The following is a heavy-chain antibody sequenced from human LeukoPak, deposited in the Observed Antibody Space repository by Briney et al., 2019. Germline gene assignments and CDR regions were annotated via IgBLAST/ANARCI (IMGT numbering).Heavy chain of an antibody. Sequence: GGSLRLSCAASGFIFSSYAMSWVRQVPGKGLEWVSAISGSGGSTYHADSVKGRFTISRDNAKNTLYLQMNSLRAEDTAVYYCAMAGIVDYWGQGTLVTVSS. CDR3: AMAGIVDY. V-gene: IGHV3-23*01. J-gene: IGHJ4*02. D-gene: IGHD3-22*01. CDR1: GFIFSSYA. CDR2: ISGSGGST.